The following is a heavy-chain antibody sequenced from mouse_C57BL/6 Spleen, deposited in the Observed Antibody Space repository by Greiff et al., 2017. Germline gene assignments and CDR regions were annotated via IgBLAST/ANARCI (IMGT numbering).Heavy chain of an antibody. V-gene: IGHV1-69*01. CDR1: GYTFTSDW. Sequence: QVQLQQPGAELGMPGASGKRSCKASGYTFTSDWMHWVKQRPGQGLEWIGEIDPSDSYTNYNQKFKGKSKMTVDKSSSTAYMQLSSLTSEDSAVYYGARWAYGKKCLNAMDYWGQGTSVTVSS. J-gene: IGHJ4*01. D-gene: IGHD2-1*01. CDR2: IDPSDSYT. CDR3: ARWAYGKKCLNAMDY.